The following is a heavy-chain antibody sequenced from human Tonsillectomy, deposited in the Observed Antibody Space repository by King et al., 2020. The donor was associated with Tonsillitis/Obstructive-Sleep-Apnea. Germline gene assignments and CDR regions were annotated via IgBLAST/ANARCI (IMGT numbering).Heavy chain of an antibody. CDR3: ARRGFKAPGQPPKPFDS. J-gene: IGHJ4*02. CDR1: GFTFSEYY. Sequence: VQLVESGGGLVKPGESLRLSCAASGFTFSEYYMSWIRQAPGKGLEWLSYISSSSITIYYADSVNGRFTXSRDNAKSSXYLQMNKRRREDTAVYYCARRGFKAPGQPPKPFDSWGXGTLVTVSS. CDR2: ISSSSITI. D-gene: IGHD1-14*01. V-gene: IGHV3-11*01.